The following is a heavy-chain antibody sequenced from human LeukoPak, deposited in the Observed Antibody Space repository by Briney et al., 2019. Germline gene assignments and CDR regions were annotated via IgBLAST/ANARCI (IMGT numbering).Heavy chain of an antibody. J-gene: IGHJ4*02. Sequence: PGGSLRLSCAASGFTFNTYDMSWVRQTPGKGLEWVSGISGSGSSTYYADSVKGRFTISRDNSRNTLYLQMNSLRAEDTSVFYCAKASICGDCFDYWGQGTLVTVPS. CDR3: AKASICGDCFDY. V-gene: IGHV3-23*01. D-gene: IGHD2/OR15-2a*01. CDR2: ISGSGSST. CDR1: GFTFNTYD.